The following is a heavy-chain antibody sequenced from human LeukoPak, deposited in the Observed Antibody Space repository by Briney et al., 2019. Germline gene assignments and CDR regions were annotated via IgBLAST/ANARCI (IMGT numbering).Heavy chain of an antibody. J-gene: IGHJ4*02. V-gene: IGHV4-59*08. CDR2: IYYSGST. CDR1: GGSISSDY. Sequence: SETLSLTCTVSGGSISSDYWSWIRQPPGKGLEWIGYIYYSGSTNYNPSLKSRVTILVDTSKNQLSLKLSSVTAADTAVYYCARRDYGAYFDYWGQGTLVTVSS. CDR3: ARRDYGAYFDY. D-gene: IGHD4/OR15-4a*01.